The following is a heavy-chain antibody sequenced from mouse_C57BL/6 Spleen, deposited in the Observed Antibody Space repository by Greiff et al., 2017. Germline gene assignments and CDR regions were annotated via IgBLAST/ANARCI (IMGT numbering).Heavy chain of an antibody. J-gene: IGHJ3*01. Sequence: VQLQQSGPELVKPGASVKISCKASGYAFSSSWMNWVKQRPGKGLEWIGRIYPGDGDTNYDGTFKGKATLTADKSSSTAYMQLSSLTSEDSAVYFCARTGNEGFAYWGQGTLVTVSA. CDR2: IYPGDGDT. CDR3: ARTGNEGFAY. D-gene: IGHD4-1*01. CDR1: GYAFSSSW. V-gene: IGHV1-82*01.